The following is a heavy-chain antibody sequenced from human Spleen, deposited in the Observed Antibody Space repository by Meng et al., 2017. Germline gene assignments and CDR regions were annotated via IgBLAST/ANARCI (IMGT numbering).Heavy chain of an antibody. J-gene: IGHJ4*02. CDR1: GSTFSSYE. D-gene: IGHD2-21*02. Sequence: GESLKISCAASGSTFSSYEMNWVRQAPGKGLEWVSYISSSGSTIYYADSVKGRFTISRDNAKNSLYLQMNSLRAEDTAVYYCARAYGYCGGDCYSGFDYWGQGTLVTVSS. CDR2: ISSSGSTI. CDR3: ARAYGYCGGDCYSGFDY. V-gene: IGHV3-48*03.